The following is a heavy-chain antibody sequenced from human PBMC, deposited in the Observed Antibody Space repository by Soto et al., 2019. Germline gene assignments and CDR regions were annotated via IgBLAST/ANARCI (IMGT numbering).Heavy chain of an antibody. CDR3: ARDSRSHAFDI. J-gene: IGHJ3*02. CDR2: ISSSSSYI. Sequence: EVQLVESGGGLVKPGGSLRLSCAASGFTFSSYSMNWVRQAPGKGLEWVSSISSSSSYIYYADSVKGRFTISRDNAKNSLYLQMNSLGAEDTAVYYCARDSRSHAFDIWGQGTMVTVSS. V-gene: IGHV3-21*01. CDR1: GFTFSSYS.